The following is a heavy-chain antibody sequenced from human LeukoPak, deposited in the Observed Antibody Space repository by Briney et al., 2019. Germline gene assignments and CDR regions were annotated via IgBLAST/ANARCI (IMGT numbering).Heavy chain of an antibody. CDR3: ARAIAVAGLLYYFDY. Sequence: SETLSLTCAVYGGSFSGYYWSWIRQPPGKGLEWIGEINHSGSTNYNPSLKSRVTISVDTSKIQFSLKLSSVTAADTAVYYCARAIAVAGLLYYFDYWGQGTLVTVSS. J-gene: IGHJ4*02. CDR1: GGSFSGYY. D-gene: IGHD6-19*01. V-gene: IGHV4-34*01. CDR2: INHSGST.